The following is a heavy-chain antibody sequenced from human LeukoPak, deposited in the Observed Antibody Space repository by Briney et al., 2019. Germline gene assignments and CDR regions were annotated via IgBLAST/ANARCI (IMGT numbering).Heavy chain of an antibody. CDR3: ARARGAAREKYFQH. Sequence: SQTLSLTCTVSGGSISSGGYYWSWIRQPPGKGLEWIGYIYHSGSTYYNPSLKSRVTISVDRSKNQFSLKLSSVTAADTAVYYCARARGAAREKYFQHWGQGTLVTVSS. D-gene: IGHD6-25*01. J-gene: IGHJ1*01. CDR1: GGSISSGGYY. CDR2: IYHSGST. V-gene: IGHV4-30-2*01.